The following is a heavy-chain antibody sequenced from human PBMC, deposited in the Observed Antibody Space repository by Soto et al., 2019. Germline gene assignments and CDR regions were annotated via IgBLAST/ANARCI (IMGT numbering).Heavy chain of an antibody. V-gene: IGHV1-18*01. D-gene: IGHD6-13*01. CDR3: ARWAIAAAGVYYYYYMDV. J-gene: IGHJ6*03. CDR2: ISAYNGNT. Sequence: GASVKVSCKASGYTFTSYGISWVRQAPGQGLEWMGWISAYNGNTNYAQKFQGRVTMTTNTSTSTAYMELRSLRSDDTAFFYFARWAIAAAGVYYYYYMDVWGKGTTVTVSS. CDR1: GYTFTSYG.